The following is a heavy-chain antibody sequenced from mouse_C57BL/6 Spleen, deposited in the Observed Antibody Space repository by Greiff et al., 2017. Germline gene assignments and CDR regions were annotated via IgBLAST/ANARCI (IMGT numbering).Heavy chain of an antibody. V-gene: IGHV5-4*01. J-gene: IGHJ2*01. Sequence: EVQGVESGGGLVKPGGSLKLSCAASGFTFSSYAMSWVRQTPEKRLEWVATISDGGSYTYYPDNVKGRFTISRDNAKNNLYLQMSQLKSEDTAMYYCARDRANWDLYFDYWGQGTTLTVSS. CDR2: ISDGGSYT. CDR3: ARDRANWDLYFDY. CDR1: GFTFSSYA. D-gene: IGHD4-1*01.